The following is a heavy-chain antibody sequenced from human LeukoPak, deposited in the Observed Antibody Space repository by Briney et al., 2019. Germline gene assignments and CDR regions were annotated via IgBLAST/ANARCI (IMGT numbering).Heavy chain of an antibody. CDR2: ISWDGGST. CDR1: GFTFDDYA. V-gene: IGHV3-43D*04. D-gene: IGHD6-13*01. J-gene: IGHJ6*04. CDR3: AKDMAGYSSSWYDYYYGMDV. Sequence: GGSLRLSCAASGFTFDDYAMHWVRQAPGKGLEWVSLISWDGGSTYYADSVKGRFTISRDNSKSSLYLQMNSLRAEDTALYYCAKDMAGYSSSWYDYYYGMDVWGKGTTVTVSS.